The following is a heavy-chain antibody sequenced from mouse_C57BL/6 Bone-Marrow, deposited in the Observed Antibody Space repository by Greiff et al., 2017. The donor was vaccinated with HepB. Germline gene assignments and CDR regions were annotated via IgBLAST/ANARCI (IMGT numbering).Heavy chain of an antibody. J-gene: IGHJ3*01. CDR2: IYPRSGNT. CDR3: ARSDYYGSVGFAY. CDR1: GYTFTSYG. Sequence: QESGAELARPGASVKLSCKASGYTFTSYGISWVKQRTGQGLEWIGEIYPRSGNTYYNEKFKGKATLTADKSSSTAYMELRSLTSEDSAVYFCARSDYYGSVGFAYWGQGTLVTVSA. V-gene: IGHV1-81*01. D-gene: IGHD1-1*01.